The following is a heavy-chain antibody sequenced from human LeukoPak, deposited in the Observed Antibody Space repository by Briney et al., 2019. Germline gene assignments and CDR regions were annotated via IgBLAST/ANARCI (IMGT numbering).Heavy chain of an antibody. Sequence: GGSLRLSCAASGFTFDDYAMHWGRQAPGKGLEWVSGISWNSGSIGYADSVKGRFTISRDNAKNSLYLQMNSLRAEDTALYYCAKASGSAVLDYWGQGTLVTVSS. CDR3: AKASGSAVLDY. J-gene: IGHJ4*02. CDR2: ISWNSGSI. CDR1: GFTFDDYA. V-gene: IGHV3-9*01. D-gene: IGHD1-26*01.